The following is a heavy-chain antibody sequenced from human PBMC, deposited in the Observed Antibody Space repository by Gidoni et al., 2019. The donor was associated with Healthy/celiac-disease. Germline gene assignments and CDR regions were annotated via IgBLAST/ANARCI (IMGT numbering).Heavy chain of an antibody. V-gene: IGHV1-46*01. J-gene: IGHJ6*02. Sequence: QVQLVQSGAEVKKPGASVKVSCKASGYTFTSYYMHWVRQAPGKGSEWMGIINPSGGSTSYAQKFQGRVTMTRDTSTSTVYMELSSLRSEDTAVYYCAREKPAAILNSYDYGMDVWGQGTTVTVSS. CDR2: INPSGGST. CDR3: AREKPAAILNSYDYGMDV. CDR1: GYTFTSYY. D-gene: IGHD2-2*01.